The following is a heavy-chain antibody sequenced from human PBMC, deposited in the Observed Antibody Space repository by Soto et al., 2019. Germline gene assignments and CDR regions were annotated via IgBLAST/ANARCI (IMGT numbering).Heavy chain of an antibody. CDR3: AKATATGGGAFDI. V-gene: IGHV3-23*01. CDR2: ILVDGRT. J-gene: IGHJ3*02. D-gene: IGHD2-8*02. CDR1: GFFCSSYD. Sequence: GVLRLSCAASGFFCSSYDMSWVRQAPGKGLEWVSTILVDGRTFYVDSVKGRFTISRDSSQNTVYLQMNSLTVGDTALYYCAKATATGGGAFDICGQGTMVTVSS.